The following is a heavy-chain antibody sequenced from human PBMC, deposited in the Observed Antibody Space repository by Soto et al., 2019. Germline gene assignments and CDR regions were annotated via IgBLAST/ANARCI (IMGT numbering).Heavy chain of an antibody. CDR1: GFTFSTYA. V-gene: IGHV3-23*01. CDR3: AKGRYNWFDP. J-gene: IGHJ5*02. Sequence: GGSLRLSCAASGFTFSTYAMTWIRQAPGKGPEWVSSVSASGVSTYYADSVKGRFTISRDNSKNTLYLQMNSLRAEDTAVYYCAKGRYNWFDPWGQGTLVTVAS. CDR2: VSASGVST.